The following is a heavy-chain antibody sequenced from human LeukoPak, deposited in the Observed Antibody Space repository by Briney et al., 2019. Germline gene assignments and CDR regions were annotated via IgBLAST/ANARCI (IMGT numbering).Heavy chain of an antibody. CDR1: GFTFDNYA. CDR3: AKDGSGYFSGGYYFDY. Sequence: GGSLRLSCASSGFTFDNYAMNWVRQAPGKGLEWVSSVSDTGGSTYYADSVKGRFTISRDISKSTLYLQMNNLRAEDTAVYYCAKDGSGYFSGGYYFDYWGQGTLVTVSS. CDR2: VSDTGGST. J-gene: IGHJ4*02. V-gene: IGHV3-23*01. D-gene: IGHD5-12*01.